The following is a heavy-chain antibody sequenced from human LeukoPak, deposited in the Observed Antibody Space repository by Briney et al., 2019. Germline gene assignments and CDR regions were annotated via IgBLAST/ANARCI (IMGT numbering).Heavy chain of an antibody. CDR1: GFTFSSYA. Sequence: PGGSLTLSCAASGFTFSSYAMSWVRQAPGKGLEWVSAISGSGGSTYHADSVKGRFTISRDNSKNTQYLQMSSLRVEDSAIYYCVKGSASVRPYYFDYWGQGILVTVSS. V-gene: IGHV3-23*01. D-gene: IGHD2-15*01. CDR3: VKGSASVRPYYFDY. CDR2: ISGSGGST. J-gene: IGHJ4*02.